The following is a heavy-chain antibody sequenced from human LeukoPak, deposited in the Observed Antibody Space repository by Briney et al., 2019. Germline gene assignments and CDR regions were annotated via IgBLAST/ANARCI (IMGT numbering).Heavy chain of an antibody. Sequence: SETLSLTCTVSGASISSFYWSWIRQPPGKGLEWIGYIYYSGSTNYNPSLKSRVTISVDTSKNQFSLKLSSVTAADTAVYYCAREGVAAAEMDYWGQGTLVTVSS. V-gene: IGHV4-59*01. CDR2: IYYSGST. CDR1: GASISSFY. D-gene: IGHD6-13*01. J-gene: IGHJ4*02. CDR3: AREGVAAAEMDY.